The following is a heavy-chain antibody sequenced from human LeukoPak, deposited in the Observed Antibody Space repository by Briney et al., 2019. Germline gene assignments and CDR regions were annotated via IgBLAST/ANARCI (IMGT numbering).Heavy chain of an antibody. CDR2: IYYNGSS. CDR1: AGSIGTYY. D-gene: IGHD6-19*01. J-gene: IGHJ4*02. CDR3: ARHPSSGWTYYFDD. V-gene: IGHV4-59*08. Sequence: PSETLSLTCTASAGSIGTYYWSWIRQPPGTTLEWIGFIYYNGSSNYNPSLKSRVTMSVHSSNNQFSLRLCPVTAADTAVYYCARHPSSGWTYYFDDWGEGTLVTVSS.